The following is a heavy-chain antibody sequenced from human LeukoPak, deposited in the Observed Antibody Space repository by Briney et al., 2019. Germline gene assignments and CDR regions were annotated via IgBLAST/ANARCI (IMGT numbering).Heavy chain of an antibody. CDR3: ARGFPYYYDSSGY. Sequence: PSETLSLTCAVYGGSFSGYYWSWIRQPPGKGLEWIGEINHSGSTNYNPSLMSRVTISVDTSKNQFSLKLSSVTAADTAVYYCARGFPYYYDSSGYWGQGTLVTVSS. V-gene: IGHV4-34*01. D-gene: IGHD3-22*01. CDR2: INHSGST. J-gene: IGHJ4*02. CDR1: GGSFSGYY.